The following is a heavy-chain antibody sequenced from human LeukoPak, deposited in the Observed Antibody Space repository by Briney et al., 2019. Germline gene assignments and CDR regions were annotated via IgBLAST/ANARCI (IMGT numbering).Heavy chain of an antibody. D-gene: IGHD3-22*01. V-gene: IGHV3-21*01. CDR3: AGGVHTMIVVVITSNDAFDI. J-gene: IGHJ3*02. CDR2: ISSSSSYI. Sequence: PGGSLRLSCAASGFTFSSYSMNWVRQAPGKGLEWVSSISSSSSYIYYADSVKGRFTISRDNAKNSLYLQMNSLRAEDTAVYYCAGGVHTMIVVVITSNDAFDIWGQGTMATVSS. CDR1: GFTFSSYS.